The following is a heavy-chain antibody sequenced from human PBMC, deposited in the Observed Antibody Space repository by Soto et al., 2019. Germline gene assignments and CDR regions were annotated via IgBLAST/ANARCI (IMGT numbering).Heavy chain of an antibody. V-gene: IGHV1-18*01. CDR1: GYTFTSYG. Sequence: QVQLVQSGAEVKKPGASVKVSCKASGYTFTSYGISWVRQAPGQGLEWMGWISAYNGNTNYAQKLQGRVTMTTDTSTSTAYMELRSLRSADTAVYYCARDDPGLPPNFGKYYYYYGMDVWGQGTTVTVSS. D-gene: IGHD3-10*01. CDR3: ARDDPGLPPNFGKYYYYYGMDV. CDR2: ISAYNGNT. J-gene: IGHJ6*02.